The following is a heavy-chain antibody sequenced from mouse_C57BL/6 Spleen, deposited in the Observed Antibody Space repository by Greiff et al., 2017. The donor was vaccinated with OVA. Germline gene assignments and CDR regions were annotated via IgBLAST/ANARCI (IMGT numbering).Heavy chain of an antibody. D-gene: IGHD1-1*01. CDR2: IHPSDSDT. CDR3: AIFGSRYEKAWFAY. J-gene: IGHJ3*01. V-gene: IGHV1-74*01. Sequence: QVQLQQSGAELVKPGASVKVSCKASGYTFTSYWMHWVKQRPGQGLEWIGRIHPSDSDTNYNQKFKGKATLTVEKSSSTAYMQLSSLTSEDSAVYYCAIFGSRYEKAWFAYWGQGTLVTVSA. CDR1: GYTFTSYW.